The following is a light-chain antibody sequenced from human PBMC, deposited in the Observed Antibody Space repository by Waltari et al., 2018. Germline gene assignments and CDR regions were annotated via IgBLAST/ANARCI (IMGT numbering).Light chain of an antibody. V-gene: IGKV1-33*01. CDR1: QDISNY. CDR2: DAS. J-gene: IGKJ4*01. CDR3: QQYDNLPLT. Sequence: DIQMTQSPSSLSASVGDRVTITCQASQDISNYLNWYQQKPGKAPKLLLYDASNLETGVPSRFSGSGSGTDMTITISSLQPEDSATYYCQQYDNLPLTFGGGTKVEIK.